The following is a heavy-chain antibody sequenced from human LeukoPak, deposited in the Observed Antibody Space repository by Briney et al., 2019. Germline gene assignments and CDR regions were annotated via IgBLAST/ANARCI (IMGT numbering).Heavy chain of an antibody. CDR3: ARSSGFGSGSYFDY. CDR2: ISYDGSNK. D-gene: IGHD3-10*01. V-gene: IGHV3-30*03. J-gene: IGHJ4*02. CDR1: GFTFSSYS. Sequence: TGGSLRLSCAASGFTFSSYSMNWVRQAPGKGLEWVAVISYDGSNKYYADSVKGRFTISRDNSKNTLYLQMNSLRAEDTAVYYCARSSGFGSGSYFDYWGQGTLVTVSS.